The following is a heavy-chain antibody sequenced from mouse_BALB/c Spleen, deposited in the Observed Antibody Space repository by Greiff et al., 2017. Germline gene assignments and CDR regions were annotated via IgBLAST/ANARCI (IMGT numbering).Heavy chain of an antibody. J-gene: IGHJ2*01. Sequence: QVQLKQSGPGLVAPSQSLSITCTVSGFSLTSYGVHWVRQPPGKGLEWLGVIWAGGSTNYNSALMSRLSISKDNSKSQVFLKMNSLQTDDTAMYYCARDRYGNYYFDDWGQGTTLTVSS. CDR2: IWAGGST. CDR3: ARDRYGNYYFDD. D-gene: IGHD2-10*02. CDR1: GFSLTSYG. V-gene: IGHV2-9*02.